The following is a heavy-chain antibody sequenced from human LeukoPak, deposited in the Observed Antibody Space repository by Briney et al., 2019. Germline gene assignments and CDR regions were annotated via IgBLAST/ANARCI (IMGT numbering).Heavy chain of an antibody. V-gene: IGHV4-39*01. Sequence: PPETLSLTCTVSGGSISSSSYYRGWIRQPPGKGLEWIGSIYYSGSTYYNPSLKSRVTISVDTSKNQFSLKLSSVTAADTAVYYCARQKYRPESQHDYWGQGTLVTVSS. J-gene: IGHJ4*02. CDR1: GGSISSSSYY. D-gene: IGHD3-16*02. CDR3: ARQKYRPESQHDY. CDR2: IYYSGST.